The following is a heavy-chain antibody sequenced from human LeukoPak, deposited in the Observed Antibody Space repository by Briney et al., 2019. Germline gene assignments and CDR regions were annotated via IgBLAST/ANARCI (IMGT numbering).Heavy chain of an antibody. Sequence: GGSLRLSCAASGFTVSSNYMSWVRQAPGKGLEWVSVIYSGGRTYYADSVKGRFTISRDNSKNTLYLQMNSLRAEDTAIYYCARESNSGYYLSYWGQGTLVTVSS. CDR3: ARESNSGYYLSY. D-gene: IGHD3-22*01. J-gene: IGHJ4*02. V-gene: IGHV3-66*01. CDR1: GFTVSSNY. CDR2: IYSGGRT.